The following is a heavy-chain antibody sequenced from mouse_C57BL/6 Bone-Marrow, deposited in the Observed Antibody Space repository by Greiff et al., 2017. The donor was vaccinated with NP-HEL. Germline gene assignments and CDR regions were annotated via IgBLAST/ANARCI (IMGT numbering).Heavy chain of an antibody. CDR1: GYTFTDYE. D-gene: IGHD2-3*01. CDR2: IDPETGGT. Sequence: VQLQQSGAELVRPGASVTLSCKASGYTFTDYEMHWVKQTPVHGLEWIGAIDPETGGTAYNQKFKGKAILTADKSSSTAYMELRSLTSEDSAVYYCTRGYYADVWGTGTTVTVSS. CDR3: TRGYYADV. V-gene: IGHV1-15*01. J-gene: IGHJ1*03.